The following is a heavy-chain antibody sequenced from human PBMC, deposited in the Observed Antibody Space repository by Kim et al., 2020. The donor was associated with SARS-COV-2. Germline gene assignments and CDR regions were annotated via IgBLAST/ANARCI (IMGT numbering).Heavy chain of an antibody. D-gene: IGHD1-1*01. CDR1: GFRFSSND. CDR2: SLGDGAGV. J-gene: IGHJ5*01. CDR3: VRNSAWYDS. V-gene: IGHV3-23*01. Sequence: GGCLRLSCVASGFRFSSNDMTWVRQSPGKGLEWVATSLGDGAGVYYADSVKGRFTLSRDDSMNGLFLQMDSLRVEDTAMYYCVRNSAWYDSWGRGLMVTVSS.